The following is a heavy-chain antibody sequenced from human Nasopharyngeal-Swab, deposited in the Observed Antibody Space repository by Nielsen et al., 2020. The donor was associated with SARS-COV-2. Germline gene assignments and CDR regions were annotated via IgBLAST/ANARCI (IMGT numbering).Heavy chain of an antibody. CDR3: AREGHRPFAGHGYGTDV. CDR2: IKSKTDGGTT. Sequence: WIRQPPGKGLEWVGRIKSKTDGGTTDYAAPVKGRFTISRDDSKNTLYLQMNSLRAEDTAVYYCAREGHRPFAGHGYGTDVWGQGTTVTVSS. J-gene: IGHJ6*02. D-gene: IGHD3-3*02. V-gene: IGHV3-15*01.